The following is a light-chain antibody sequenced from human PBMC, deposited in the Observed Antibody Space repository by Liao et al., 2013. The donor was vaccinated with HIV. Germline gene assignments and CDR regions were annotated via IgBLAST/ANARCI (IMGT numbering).Light chain of an antibody. CDR1: NLGDKY. CDR3: QAWDSSAAYV. Sequence: SYELTQSPSVSVSPGQTASIPCSGDNLGDKYASWYQQKPGQSPVLVIYQDAKRPSGIPERFSGSNSGNTATLTISGTQAIDEADYYCQAWDSSAAYVFGTGTKVTVL. CDR2: QDA. V-gene: IGLV3-1*01. J-gene: IGLJ1*01.